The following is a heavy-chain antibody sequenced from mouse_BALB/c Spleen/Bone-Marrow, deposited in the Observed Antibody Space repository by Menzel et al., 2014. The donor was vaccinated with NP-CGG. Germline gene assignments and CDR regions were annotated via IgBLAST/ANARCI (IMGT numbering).Heavy chain of an antibody. CDR3: ARRGYGYLDY. J-gene: IGHJ2*01. D-gene: IGHD2-10*02. Sequence: VQRVESGAELVKPGASVKLSCKTSGYTFTSYWIQWVKRRPGQGLGWIGEIFPGTVTPYYNEKFKGKATLTIDTSSSTASMQLSSLTSEDSAVYFCARRGYGYLDYWGQGTTLTVSS. CDR2: IFPGTVTP. CDR1: GYTFTSYW. V-gene: IGHV1S132*01.